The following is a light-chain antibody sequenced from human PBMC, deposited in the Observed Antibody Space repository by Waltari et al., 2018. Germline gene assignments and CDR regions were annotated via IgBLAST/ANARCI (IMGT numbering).Light chain of an antibody. V-gene: IGKV3-20*01. CDR1: TSVSSSS. Sequence: RGSTSVSSSSVTWFQQHPGQAPKLLFHEASTMATCIPDRFSGSGSGADFTLTISRLDPEDSAVYYCHQYDGSPRTFGQGTKVEIK. CDR2: EAS. CDR3: HQYDGSPRT. J-gene: IGKJ1*01.